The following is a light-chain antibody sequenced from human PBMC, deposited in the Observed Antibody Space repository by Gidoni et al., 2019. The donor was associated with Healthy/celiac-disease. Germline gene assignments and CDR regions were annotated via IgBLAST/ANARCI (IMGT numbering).Light chain of an antibody. CDR2: DAY. V-gene: IGKV3-11*01. CDR3: QQRSNWPPIFT. Sequence: EIVLTPSPATLSLSPGERATLSCRASQSVSSYLAWYQQKPGQAPRLLIYDAYNRATGIPARFSGSGSGTDFTLTISSLEPEDFAGYYCQQRSNWPPIFTFGPXTKVDIK. CDR1: QSVSSY. J-gene: IGKJ3*01.